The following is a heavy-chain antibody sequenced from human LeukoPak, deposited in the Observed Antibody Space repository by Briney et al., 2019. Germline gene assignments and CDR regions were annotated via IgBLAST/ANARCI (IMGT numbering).Heavy chain of an antibody. Sequence: SETLSLTCGVHGESLNDYYSSWIRQSPGKGLEWIGEITHNGSTTFNPSLESRLTISVDTSKNQFSLKLTSVTAADASVYFCARGFCRGESCYSGEYFQHWGQGTLVTVSS. V-gene: IGHV4-34*01. CDR1: GESLNDYY. D-gene: IGHD2-15*01. CDR2: ITHNGST. CDR3: ARGFCRGESCYSGEYFQH. J-gene: IGHJ1*01.